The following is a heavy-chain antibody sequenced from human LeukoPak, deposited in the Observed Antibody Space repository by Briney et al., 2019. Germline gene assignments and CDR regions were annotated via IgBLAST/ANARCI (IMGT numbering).Heavy chain of an antibody. Sequence: GGSLRLSCAASGFTFSSYGMHWVRQAPGKWLEWVAFIRYDGSKEYYADSVKGRFTISRDNSKNTLYLQMNSLKTEDTAVYYCAKDSRYYYVDYWGQGTLVTVSS. V-gene: IGHV3-30*02. D-gene: IGHD1-14*01. CDR3: AKDSRYYYVDY. CDR1: GFTFSSYG. CDR2: IRYDGSKE. J-gene: IGHJ4*02.